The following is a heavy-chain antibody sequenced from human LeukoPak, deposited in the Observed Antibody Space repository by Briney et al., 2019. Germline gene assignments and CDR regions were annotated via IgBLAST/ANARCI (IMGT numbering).Heavy chain of an antibody. V-gene: IGHV4-59*01. J-gene: IGHJ4*02. D-gene: IGHD3-22*01. CDR1: GGSISSYY. CDR2: IYYSGST. CDR3: ARSRTYYYDSSGYCFDY. Sequence: SETLSLTCAVYGGSISSYYWSWIRQPPGKGLEWIGYIYYSGSTNYNPSLKSRVTISVDTSKNQFSLKLSSVTAADTAVYYCARSRTYYYDSSGYCFDYWGQGTLVTVSS.